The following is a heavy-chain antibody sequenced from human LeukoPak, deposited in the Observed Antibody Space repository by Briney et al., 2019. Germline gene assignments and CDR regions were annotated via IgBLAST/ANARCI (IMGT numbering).Heavy chain of an antibody. V-gene: IGHV4-61*05. CDR3: ARVPRWEGQTGLFYFDY. CDR1: GGSISSSSYY. Sequence: SETLSLTCTVSGGSISSSSYYWGWIRQPPGKGLEWIGYICYSGGTNYNPFLKSRVTISSDTSKNQFSLKLSSVTAAGTAVYYCARVPRWEGQTGLFYFDYWGQGTLVAVSS. CDR2: ICYSGGT. D-gene: IGHD1-26*01. J-gene: IGHJ4*02.